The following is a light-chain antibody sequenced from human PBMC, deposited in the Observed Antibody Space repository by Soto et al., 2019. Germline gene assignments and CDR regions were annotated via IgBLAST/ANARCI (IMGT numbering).Light chain of an antibody. CDR3: HQYNSY. Sequence: HMTQSPSTLSASVGDRVTITCRASESIATWLAWYQHKPGKAPKLLIYDAARLESGVPSRFSGGGSGTEFTLTISGLQHEDFATYYCHQYNSYFGQGTRLEI. CDR1: ESIATW. CDR2: DAA. V-gene: IGKV1-5*01. J-gene: IGKJ2*01.